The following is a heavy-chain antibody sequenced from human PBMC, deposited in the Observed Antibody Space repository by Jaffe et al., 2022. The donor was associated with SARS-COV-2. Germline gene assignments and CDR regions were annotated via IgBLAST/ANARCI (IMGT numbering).Heavy chain of an antibody. CDR3: ARDLIPSIAAPYYYYGMDV. CDR1: GGSISSGSYY. J-gene: IGHJ6*02. CDR2: IYTSGST. Sequence: QVQLQESGPGLVKPSQTLSLTCTVSGGSISSGSYYWSWIRQPAGKGLEWIGRIYTSGSTNYNPSLKSRVTISVDTSKNQFSLKLSSVTAADTAVYYCARDLIPSIAAPYYYYGMDVWGQGTTVTVSS. D-gene: IGHD6-6*01. V-gene: IGHV4-61*02.